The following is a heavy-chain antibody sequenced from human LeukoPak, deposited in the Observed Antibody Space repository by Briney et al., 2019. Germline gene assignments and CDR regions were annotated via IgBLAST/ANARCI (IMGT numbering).Heavy chain of an antibody. J-gene: IGHJ5*02. V-gene: IGHV1-2*02. Sequence: ASVKVSCKTSGYSFTDYYMHWVRQAPGQGLEWMGWINPNSGGTISAQKFQGRVTMTRDTSITTVYMEVSWLTSDDTAIYYCARADRLHGGPYLIGPWGQGTLVTVSS. CDR3: ARADRLHGGPYLIGP. CDR1: GYSFTDYY. D-gene: IGHD2-21*01. CDR2: INPNSGGT.